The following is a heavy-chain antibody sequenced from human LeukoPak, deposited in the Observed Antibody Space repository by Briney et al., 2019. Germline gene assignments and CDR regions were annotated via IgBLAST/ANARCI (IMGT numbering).Heavy chain of an antibody. CDR2: ISAYNGNT. J-gene: IGHJ4*02. Sequence: GASVKVSCKASGYTFTSHGISWVRQAPGQGLEWMGWISAYNGNTNYAQKLQGRVTMTTDTSTSTAYMELRSLRSDDTAVYYCARESDYGGNSGDYYFDYWGQGTLVTVSS. CDR3: ARESDYGGNSGDYYFDY. V-gene: IGHV1-18*01. CDR1: GYTFTSHG. D-gene: IGHD4-23*01.